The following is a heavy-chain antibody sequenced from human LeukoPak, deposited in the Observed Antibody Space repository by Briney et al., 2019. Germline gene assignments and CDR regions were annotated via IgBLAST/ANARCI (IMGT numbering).Heavy chain of an antibody. CDR1: GFTVSSNY. J-gene: IGHJ4*02. D-gene: IGHD5-18*01. V-gene: IGHV3-53*01. CDR2: IYSGGST. Sequence: GESLRLSCAASGFTVSSNYMNWVRQAPGKGLEWVSVIYSGGSTYYADSVKGRFTISRDNSKNTMYLQMNSLRAEDTAVYYCARDVSYGWYYFDYWGQGTLVTVSS. CDR3: ARDVSYGWYYFDY.